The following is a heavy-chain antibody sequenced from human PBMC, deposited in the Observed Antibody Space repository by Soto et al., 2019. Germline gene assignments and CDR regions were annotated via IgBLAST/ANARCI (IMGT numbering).Heavy chain of an antibody. V-gene: IGHV2-5*02. CDR3: AHRLTSPYYYYGGDYRHVVDI. J-gene: IGHJ3*02. CDR1: GFSLSTTGVA. D-gene: IGHD2-21*01. CDR2: IFWDDDT. Sequence: QITLKESGPTLVKLAQTLTLTCTFSGFSLSTTGVAVGWTRQPPGKALEWLALIFWDDDTRYSPSLKSRLTIINDTSENQVVLRITRMDPVETATYYCAHRLTSPYYYYGGDYRHVVDIVGQGTIVPVSS.